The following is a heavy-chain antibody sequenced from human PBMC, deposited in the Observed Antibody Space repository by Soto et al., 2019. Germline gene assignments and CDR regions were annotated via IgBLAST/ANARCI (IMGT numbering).Heavy chain of an antibody. CDR2: IIPIFGTA. CDR1: GGTFSSYA. J-gene: IGHJ6*02. V-gene: IGHV1-69*13. D-gene: IGHD5-12*01. CDR3: AREMSGYDNPSYYYGMDV. Sequence: SVKVSCKASGGTFSSYAISWVRQAPGQGLEWMGGIIPIFGTANYAQKFQGRVTITADESTSTAYMELSSLRSEDTAVYYCAREMSGYDNPSYYYGMDVWGQGATVTVSS.